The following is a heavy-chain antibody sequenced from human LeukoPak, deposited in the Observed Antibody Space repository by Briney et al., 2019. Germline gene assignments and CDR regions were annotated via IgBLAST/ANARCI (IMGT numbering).Heavy chain of an antibody. CDR3: TTDEDWNYARKDV. CDR2: TVSEIDGGTT. V-gene: IGHV3-15*04. J-gene: IGHJ6*02. CDR1: GFTFNCAW. D-gene: IGHD1-7*01. Sequence: GGSLRLSCAASGFTFNCAWMSWVRQVPGKGLEWVGQTVSEIDGGTTDYAAPVKGRFTISRDDSKSTLYLQMNSLKIEDTAVYYCTTDEDWNYARKDVWGQGATVIVSS.